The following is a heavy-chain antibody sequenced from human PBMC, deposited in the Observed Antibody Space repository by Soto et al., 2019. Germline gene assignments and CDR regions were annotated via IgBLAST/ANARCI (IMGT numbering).Heavy chain of an antibody. CDR3: GRGGGPDY. CDR1: GFTFSGYW. J-gene: IGHJ4*02. Sequence: GGSLRLSCAASGFTFSGYWMSWVRQAPGKGLEWVANINQDGSEKYYVDSVKGRFTISRDNAKNSLYLQMNSLRADDTAVYYCGRGGGPDYWGQGTLVTVSS. V-gene: IGHV3-7*01. CDR2: INQDGSEK. D-gene: IGHD2-15*01.